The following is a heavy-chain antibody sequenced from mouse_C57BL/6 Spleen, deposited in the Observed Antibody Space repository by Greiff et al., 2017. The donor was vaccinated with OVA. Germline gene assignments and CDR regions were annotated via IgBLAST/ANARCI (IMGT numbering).Heavy chain of an antibody. V-gene: IGHV1-53*01. CDR2: INPSNGGT. CDR3: ARVRDYYGSSYHAMDY. CDR1: GYTFTSYW. D-gene: IGHD1-1*01. J-gene: IGHJ4*01. Sequence: QVQLQQPGTELVKPGASVKLSCKASGYTFTSYWMYWVKQRPGQGLEWIGNINPSNGGTNYNEKFKSKATLTVDKSSSTAYMQLSSLTSEDSAVYYCARVRDYYGSSYHAMDYWGQGTSVTVSS.